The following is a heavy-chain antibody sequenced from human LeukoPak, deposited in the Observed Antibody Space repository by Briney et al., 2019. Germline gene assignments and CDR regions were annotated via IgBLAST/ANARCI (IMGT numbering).Heavy chain of an antibody. CDR3: ARETSDPTVVSET. D-gene: IGHD4-23*01. CDR2: IDPNSGGT. V-gene: IGHV1-2*02. J-gene: IGHJ6*02. CDR1: ASTFTGNY. Sequence: ASVKVSCKASASTFTGNYIHWVRQAPGQGLEWMGWIDPNSGGTNYAQNFQGRVTMTRDTSISTAYMELSRLTSDDTAVYYCARETSDPTVVSETWGQGTTVTVSS.